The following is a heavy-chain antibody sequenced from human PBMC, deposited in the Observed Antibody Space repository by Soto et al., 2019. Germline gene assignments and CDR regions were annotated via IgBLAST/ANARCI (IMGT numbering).Heavy chain of an antibody. J-gene: IGHJ6*02. CDR2: ITYDGSKK. CDR3: ARDSGGDNNYGMDV. D-gene: IGHD2-21*02. CDR1: GFTFSNYG. Sequence: QVQVVESGGGVVQPGRSLTLSCAASGFTFSNYGMHWVRQAPGKGLEWVAIITYDGSKKYYADSVKGRFTISRDNSKNTLYLQMNGLRAEDTAVYYCARDSGGDNNYGMDVWGQGTTVTVSS. V-gene: IGHV3-33*01.